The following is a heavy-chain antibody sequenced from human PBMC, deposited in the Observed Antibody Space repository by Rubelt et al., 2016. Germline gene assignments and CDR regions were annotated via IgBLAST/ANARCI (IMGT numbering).Heavy chain of an antibody. J-gene: IGHJ4*02. CDR3: ARVDTAMGSDY. V-gene: IGHV1-18*01. CDR2: ISAYNGNT. D-gene: IGHD5-18*01. Sequence: TSYGISWVRQAPGQGLEWMGWISAYNGNTNYAQKLQGRVTMTTDTSTSTAYMELRSLRSDDTAVYYCARVDTAMGSDYWGQGTLVTVSS. CDR1: TSYG.